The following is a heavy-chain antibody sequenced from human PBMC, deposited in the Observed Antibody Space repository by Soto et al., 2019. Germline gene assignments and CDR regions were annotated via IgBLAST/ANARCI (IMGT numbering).Heavy chain of an antibody. CDR1: GASIISGGYS. CDR2: IYHTGST. CDR3: ARGTSVTTDGMNV. Sequence: SETLSLTCAVSGASIISGGYSWSWIRQPPGKGLEWIGYIYHTGSTHYNPSLKSRVTLSVDRSKNHLFFKLSYVTAADTAVCFWARGTSVTTDGMNVLGEGTTVTVCS. D-gene: IGHD4-17*01. V-gene: IGHV4-30-2*01. J-gene: IGHJ6*02.